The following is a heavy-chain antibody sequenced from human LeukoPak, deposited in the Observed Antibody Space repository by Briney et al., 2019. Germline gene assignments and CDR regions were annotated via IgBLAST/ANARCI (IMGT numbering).Heavy chain of an antibody. CDR3: AKATAKYGSGSYYNDY. D-gene: IGHD3-10*01. CDR2: IGGSSGST. CDR1: GFTFSSYA. Sequence: GGSLRLSCAASGFTFSSYAMSWVRQAPGKGLEWVSAIGGSSGSTYYADSVKGRFTISRDNSKNTLYLQMNSLRAEDTAVYYCAKATAKYGSGSYYNDYWGQGTLVTVSS. J-gene: IGHJ4*02. V-gene: IGHV3-23*01.